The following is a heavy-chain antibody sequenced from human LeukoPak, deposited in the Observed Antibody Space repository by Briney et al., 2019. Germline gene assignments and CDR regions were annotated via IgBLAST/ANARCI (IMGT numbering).Heavy chain of an antibody. Sequence: SETLSLTCTVSGGSISSHYWSWIRQPPGKGLEWIGYIYYSGSTNYNPSLKSRVTISVVTSKNQFSLKLSSVTAADTAIYYCASGSYYFDFWGQGTPVTVSS. CDR3: ASGSYYFDF. CDR1: GGSISSHY. CDR2: IYYSGST. J-gene: IGHJ4*02. D-gene: IGHD1-26*01. V-gene: IGHV4-59*11.